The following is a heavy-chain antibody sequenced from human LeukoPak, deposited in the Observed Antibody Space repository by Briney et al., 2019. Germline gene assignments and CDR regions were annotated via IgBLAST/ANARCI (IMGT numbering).Heavy chain of an antibody. Sequence: GASVKVSCKAFGYTFTSNYMHWVRQAPGQGPEWMGVISPSGGSTTYAQKFQGRVTLTRDMSTSTDYLELSSLRSEDTAVYYCAREDGSGTVNLQHWGQGTLVTVSS. CDR3: AREDGSGTVNLQH. CDR1: GYTFTSNY. CDR2: ISPSGGST. J-gene: IGHJ1*01. V-gene: IGHV1-46*01. D-gene: IGHD6-19*01.